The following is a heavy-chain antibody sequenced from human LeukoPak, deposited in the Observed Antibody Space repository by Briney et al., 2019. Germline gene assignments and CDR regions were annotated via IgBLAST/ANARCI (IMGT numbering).Heavy chain of an antibody. CDR1: GGSISSSGYY. Sequence: KPSETLSLTCTASGGSISSSGYYWGWIRQPPGKGLEWIGSIFYTGSTYYNPSLKSRVTISVDTSKNQFSLKLNSVTATDTAVYYCARHCSGGTCYSDFDYWGQGTLVTVSS. CDR2: IFYTGST. CDR3: ARHCSGGTCYSDFDY. J-gene: IGHJ4*02. V-gene: IGHV4-39*01. D-gene: IGHD2-15*01.